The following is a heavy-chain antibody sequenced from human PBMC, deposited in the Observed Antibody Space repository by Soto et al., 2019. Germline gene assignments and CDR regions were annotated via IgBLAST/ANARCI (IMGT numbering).Heavy chain of an antibody. CDR2: IWYDGSNK. CDR1: GFTFSSYG. D-gene: IGHD3-22*01. CDR3: AATGYYYDISGIDY. Sequence: GGSLRLSCAATGFTFSSYGMHWVRQAPGKGLECVAVIWYDGSNKYFADIVKGRFTISRDNSKNTLYLHINSLIAKDTAVYYCAATGYYYDISGIDYWGQVT. J-gene: IGHJ4*02. V-gene: IGHV3-33*01.